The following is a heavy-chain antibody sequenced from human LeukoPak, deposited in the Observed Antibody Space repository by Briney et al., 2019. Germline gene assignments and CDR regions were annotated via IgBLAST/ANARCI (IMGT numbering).Heavy chain of an antibody. CDR3: ARDVDSNLPD. J-gene: IGHJ4*02. CDR2: ISAYSGNT. CDR1: GYTFTSYG. Sequence: GGSVKVSCRASGYTFTSYGISWVRQAPGQGLEWMGWISAYSGNTNYAQKLQGRVTMTTDTSTSTAYMELRSLRSDDTAVYYCARDVDSNLPDWGQGTLVTVSS. D-gene: IGHD4-11*01. V-gene: IGHV1-18*01.